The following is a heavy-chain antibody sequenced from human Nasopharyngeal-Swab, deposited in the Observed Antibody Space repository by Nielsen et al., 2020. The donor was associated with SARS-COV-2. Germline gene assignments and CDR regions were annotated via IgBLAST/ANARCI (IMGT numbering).Heavy chain of an antibody. V-gene: IGHV3-33*01. CDR2: IWYDGSNK. D-gene: IGHD2-15*01. J-gene: IGHJ4*02. Sequence: LSLTCAASGFTFSNYGMHRVRQAPGKGLEWLAVIWYDGSNKYYADSVKGRFTISRDNAKNSLYLQMNSLRAEDTAVYYCARAALGGEVDYWGQGTLVTVSS. CDR3: ARAALGGEVDY. CDR1: GFTFSNYG.